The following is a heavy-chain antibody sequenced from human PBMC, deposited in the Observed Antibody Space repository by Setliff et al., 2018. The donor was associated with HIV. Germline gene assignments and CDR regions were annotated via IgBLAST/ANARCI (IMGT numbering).Heavy chain of an antibody. J-gene: IGHJ3*02. CDR2: IIPGLGTS. V-gene: IGHV1-69*08. Sequence: SVKVSCKASGGAPNIYSISWVRQAPGQGLEWMGRIIPGLGTSVYAQKFQGRVTITADRFTNTAYMELSSLRSEDTAVYYCARDYLHVFDIWGQGTMVTVSS. CDR3: ARDYLHVFDI. CDR1: GGAPNIYS.